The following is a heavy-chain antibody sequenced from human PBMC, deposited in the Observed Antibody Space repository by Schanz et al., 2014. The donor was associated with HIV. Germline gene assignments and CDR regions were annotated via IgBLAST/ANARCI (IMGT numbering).Heavy chain of an antibody. CDR2: LSGSGDRT. D-gene: IGHD2-15*01. V-gene: IGHV3-23*01. CDR1: GFTFSSYA. CDR3: AKVVRFAMVTAPYYFDS. J-gene: IGHJ4*02. Sequence: EVQMLESGGGSVQPGGSLRLSCAASGFTFSSYAMTWVRQAPGKGLEWLSTLSGSGDRTYYADSVKGRVTISRDNSKNTLYLQMNSLRVEDTAVYYCAKVVRFAMVTAPYYFDSWGQGTLVTVSS.